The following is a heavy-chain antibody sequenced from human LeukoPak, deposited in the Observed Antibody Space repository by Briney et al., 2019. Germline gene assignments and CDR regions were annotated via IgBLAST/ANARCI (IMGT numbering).Heavy chain of an antibody. CDR2: INHSGST. CDR1: GGSFSGYY. CDR3: ARAPNWNFGWFDP. Sequence: PSETLPLTCAVYGGSFSGYYWSWIRQPPGKGLEWIGEINHSGSTNYNPSLKSRVTISVDTSKNQFSLKLSSVTAADTAVYYCARAPNWNFGWFDPWGQGTLVTVSS. D-gene: IGHD1-7*01. V-gene: IGHV4-34*01. J-gene: IGHJ5*02.